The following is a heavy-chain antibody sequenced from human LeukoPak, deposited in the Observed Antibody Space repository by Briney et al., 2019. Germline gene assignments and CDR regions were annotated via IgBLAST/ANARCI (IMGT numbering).Heavy chain of an antibody. CDR1: GGSFSGYY. V-gene: IGHV4-34*01. D-gene: IGHD3-22*01. J-gene: IGHJ5*02. CDR3: ARTSIYYDSSGYRS. Sequence: SETLSLTCAVYGGSFSGYYRSWIRQPPGKGLEWIGEINHSGSTNYNPSLKSRVTISVDTSKNQFSLKLSSVTAADTAVYYCARTSIYYDSSGYRSWGQGTLVTVSS. CDR2: INHSGST.